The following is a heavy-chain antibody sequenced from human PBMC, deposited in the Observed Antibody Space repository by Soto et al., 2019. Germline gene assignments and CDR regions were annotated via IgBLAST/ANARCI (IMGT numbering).Heavy chain of an antibody. D-gene: IGHD3-10*01. CDR2: IYPGDSDT. V-gene: IGHV5-51*01. Sequence: GESLKISCKGSGYSFTSYWIGWVRQMPGKGLEWMGIIYPGDSDTRYSPSFQGQVTISADKSISTAYLQWSSPKASDTAMYYCARHYYYGSGSYARYYYYYGMDVWGQGTTVTVSS. CDR3: ARHYYYGSGSYARYYYYYGMDV. CDR1: GYSFTSYW. J-gene: IGHJ6*02.